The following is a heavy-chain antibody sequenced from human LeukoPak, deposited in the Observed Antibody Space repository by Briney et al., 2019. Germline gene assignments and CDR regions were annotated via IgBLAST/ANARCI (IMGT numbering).Heavy chain of an antibody. Sequence: APVKVSCKASGYTFPSYFMHWVRQAPGQGLEWMGIINPTGGSTTYAQKFQGRVTMTRDTSTSTVYMELSSLRSEDTAVYYCARDLDSGSYYGYWGQGTLVTVSS. CDR3: ARDLDSGSYYGY. J-gene: IGHJ4*02. V-gene: IGHV1-46*01. CDR1: GYTFPSYF. CDR2: INPTGGST. D-gene: IGHD1-26*01.